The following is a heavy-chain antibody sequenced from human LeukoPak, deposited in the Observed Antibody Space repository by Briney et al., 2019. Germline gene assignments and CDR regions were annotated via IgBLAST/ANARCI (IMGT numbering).Heavy chain of an antibody. CDR1: GFTVSSNY. CDR3: AKVRSGNYDFWSGHASFDY. J-gene: IGHJ4*02. V-gene: IGHV3-23*01. Sequence: GGSLRLSCAAPGFTVSSNYMSWVRQAPGKGLEWVSAISGSGGSTYYADSVKGRFTISRDNSKNTLYLQMNSLRAEDTAVYYCAKVRSGNYDFWSGHASFDYWGQGTLVTVSS. CDR2: ISGSGGST. D-gene: IGHD3-3*01.